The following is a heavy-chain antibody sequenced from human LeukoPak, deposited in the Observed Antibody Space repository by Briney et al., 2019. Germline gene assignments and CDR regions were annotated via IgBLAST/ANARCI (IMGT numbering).Heavy chain of an antibody. J-gene: IGHJ5*02. CDR2: IYYSGST. V-gene: IGHV4-59*01. CDR3: ARAGPPYYYDSSGYLNWFDP. CDR1: GGSISSYY. Sequence: PSETLSLTCTVSGGSISSYYWSWIRQPPGKGLEWIGYIYYSGSTNYNPSLKSRVTISVDTSKNQFSLKLSSVTAADTAVYYCARAGPPYYYDSSGYLNWFDPWGQGTLVTVSS. D-gene: IGHD3-22*01.